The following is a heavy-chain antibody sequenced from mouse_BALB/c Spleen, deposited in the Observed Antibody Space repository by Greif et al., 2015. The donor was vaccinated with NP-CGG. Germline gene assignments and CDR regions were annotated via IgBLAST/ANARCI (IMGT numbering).Heavy chain of an antibody. D-gene: IGHD2-1*01. Sequence: EVHLVESGGGLVKPGGSLKLSCAASGFTFSDYYMYWVRQTPEKRLEWVATISDGGSYTYYPDSVKGRFTISRDNAKNNLYLQMSSLKSEDTAMYYCARDGGGNYRWFAYWGQGTLVTVSA. CDR1: GFTFSDYY. CDR2: ISDGGSYT. CDR3: ARDGGGNYRWFAY. J-gene: IGHJ3*01. V-gene: IGHV5-4*02.